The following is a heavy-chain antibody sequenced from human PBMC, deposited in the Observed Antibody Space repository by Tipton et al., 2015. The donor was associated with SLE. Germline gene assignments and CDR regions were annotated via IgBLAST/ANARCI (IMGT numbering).Heavy chain of an antibody. Sequence: TLSLTCTVSGGSISSHYWSWIRQPPGKGLEWIGYIYYSGSTNYNPSLKSRVTISVDTSKNQFSLKLSSVTAADTAVYYCARDSSSRGIDYWGQGTLVTVSS. D-gene: IGHD6-13*01. J-gene: IGHJ4*02. CDR3: ARDSSSRGIDY. CDR1: GGSISSHY. CDR2: IYYSGST. V-gene: IGHV4-59*11.